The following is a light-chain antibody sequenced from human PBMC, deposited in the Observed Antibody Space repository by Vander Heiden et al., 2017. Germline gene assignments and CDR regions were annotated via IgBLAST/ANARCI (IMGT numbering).Light chain of an antibody. V-gene: IGLV2-14*01. CDR2: EVT. Sequence: QSALTQPASVSGSPGQSTTISCTGTSSDVGDYNYVSWYQQHPGKVPKLMIYEVTNRPSGVSNRFSGSKSGNTASLTISGLQAEDEADYYCSSYTSISTEVFGGGTRLTVL. CDR1: SSDVGDYNY. J-gene: IGLJ2*01. CDR3: SSYTSISTEV.